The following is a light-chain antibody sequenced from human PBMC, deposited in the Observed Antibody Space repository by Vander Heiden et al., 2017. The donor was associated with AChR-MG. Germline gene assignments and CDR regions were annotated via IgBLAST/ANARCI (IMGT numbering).Light chain of an antibody. CDR1: QSISNY. V-gene: IGKV1-39*01. CDR3: QQSHSLPLT. Sequence: DIQMTQSPSSLSASVGDRVTITCRASQSISNYLNWYQQKPGKAPDLLIYAASSLQSGVPSRFSGSGSETDFTLTISRLQPEDFATYYCQQSHSLPLTFGQRTKVEIK. J-gene: IGKJ1*01. CDR2: AAS.